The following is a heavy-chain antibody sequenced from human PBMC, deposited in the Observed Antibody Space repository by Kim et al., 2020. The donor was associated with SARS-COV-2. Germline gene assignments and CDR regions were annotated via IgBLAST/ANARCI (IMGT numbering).Heavy chain of an antibody. CDR1: GGTFSSYA. V-gene: IGHV1-69*04. Sequence: SVKVSCKASGGTFSSYAISWVRQAPGQGLEWMGRIIPILGIANYAQKFQGRVTITADKSTSTAYMELSSLRSEDTAVYYCARDRPRGRYSYGPLYYMDVWGKGTTVTVSS. D-gene: IGHD5-18*01. J-gene: IGHJ6*03. CDR2: IIPILGIA. CDR3: ARDRPRGRYSYGPLYYMDV.